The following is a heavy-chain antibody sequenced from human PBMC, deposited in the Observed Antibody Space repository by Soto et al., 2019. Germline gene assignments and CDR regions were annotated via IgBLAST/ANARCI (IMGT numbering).Heavy chain of an antibody. CDR3: AREYDSSGYQLVG. D-gene: IGHD3-22*01. J-gene: IGHJ4*02. CDR1: GYTFTNYY. Sequence: QVQLVQSGAEVKKPGASVKVSCKASGYTFTNYYMHWLRQAPGQGLEWIGIIKPSGGSTSYAQNFQGIVTMTRVASTTTVYMALSSLRSEDTTVYYCAREYDSSGYQLVGWGQGTLVTVSS. V-gene: IGHV1-46*01. CDR2: IKPSGGST.